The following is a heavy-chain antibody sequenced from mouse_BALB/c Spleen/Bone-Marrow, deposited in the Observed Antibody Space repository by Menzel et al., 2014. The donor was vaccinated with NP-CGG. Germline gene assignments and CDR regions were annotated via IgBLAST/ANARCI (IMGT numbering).Heavy chain of an antibody. Sequence: EVQLVESGAELVKPGASVKLSCTASGFNIKDTYMHWVKRRPEQGLEWIGRIDPANGNTKYDPKFQGKATITADTSSNTAYLQLSSLTSEDTAVYYCARGGTTATWYFDVWGAGTTATVSS. J-gene: IGHJ1*01. V-gene: IGHV14-3*02. D-gene: IGHD1-2*01. CDR1: GFNIKDTY. CDR3: ARGGTTATWYFDV. CDR2: IDPANGNT.